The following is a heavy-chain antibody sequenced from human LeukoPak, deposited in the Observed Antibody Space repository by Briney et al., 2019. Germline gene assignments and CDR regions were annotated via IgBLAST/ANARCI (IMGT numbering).Heavy chain of an antibody. J-gene: IGHJ6*02. V-gene: IGHV3-30*03. CDR3: ARDRSGWYAGPDSYYYGMDV. CDR2: ISYDGSNK. D-gene: IGHD6-19*01. CDR1: GFTFSSYG. Sequence: GGSLRLSCAASGFTFSSYGMHWVRQAPGKGLEWVAVISYDGSNKYYADSVKGRFTISRDNAKNSLYLQMNSLRAEDTAVYYCARDRSGWYAGPDSYYYGMDVWGQGTTVTVSS.